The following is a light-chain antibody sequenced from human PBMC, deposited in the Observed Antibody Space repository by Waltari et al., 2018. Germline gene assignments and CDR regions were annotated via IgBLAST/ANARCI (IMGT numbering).Light chain of an antibody. J-gene: IGLJ2*01. CDR1: ILSTFY. V-gene: IGLV3-19*01. Sequence: SSELPQDPAVSVALGQTVRITCHGSILSTFYVNWCRQKPGQAPKLVIYGKNNRPSGIPDRFSASSSGTTTSLTISGAQAEDEADYYCSSRDMSGDVVFGGGTELTVL. CDR3: SSRDMSGDVV. CDR2: GKN.